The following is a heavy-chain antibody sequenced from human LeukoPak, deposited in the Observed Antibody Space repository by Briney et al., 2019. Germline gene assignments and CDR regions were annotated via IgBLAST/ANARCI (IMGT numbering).Heavy chain of an antibody. V-gene: IGHV3-7*03. CDR1: GFTFSSYW. J-gene: IGHJ4*02. CDR2: IKQDGSEK. D-gene: IGHD1-1*01. CDR3: ARDQLGAVLYFDY. Sequence: GGSLRLSCAASGFTFSSYWMSWVGQAPGKGLEGVANIKQDGSEKYYVDSVKGRFTISRDNSKNTLYLQINSLRVEDTAVYYCARDQLGAVLYFDYWGQGTLVTVSS.